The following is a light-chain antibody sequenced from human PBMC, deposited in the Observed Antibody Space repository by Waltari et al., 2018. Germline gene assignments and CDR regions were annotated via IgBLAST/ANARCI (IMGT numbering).Light chain of an antibody. J-gene: IGLJ2*01. CDR1: ILRTFY. Sequence: SSELTQDPAVSVALGQTVRLTCHGDILRTFYSHWCRQKPGQAPELVIYGKNNRPSGIPDRFSASSSGTTTSLTITGAQAEDEADYYCSSRDMSGDVVFGGGTELTVL. V-gene: IGLV3-19*01. CDR3: SSRDMSGDVV. CDR2: GKN.